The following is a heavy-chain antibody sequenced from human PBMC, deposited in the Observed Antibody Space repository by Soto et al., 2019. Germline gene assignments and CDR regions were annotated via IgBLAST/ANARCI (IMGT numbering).Heavy chain of an antibody. CDR2: MFYGVST. CDR1: GSAINSSGYY. J-gene: IGHJ4*02. CDR3: ARLPSRHLVEY. D-gene: IGHD3-16*01. Sequence: SETLSLTCTVSGSAINSSGYYWGWIRQPPGNGLEWIGSMFYGVSTYYNPSLKSRVTVSVDTSKKQFARNPTAVTAAATAVYYCARLPSRHLVEYWGQGTLVTVAS. V-gene: IGHV4-39*01.